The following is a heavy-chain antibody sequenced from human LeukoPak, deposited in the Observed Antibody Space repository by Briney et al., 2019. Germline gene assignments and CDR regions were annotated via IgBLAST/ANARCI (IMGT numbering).Heavy chain of an antibody. D-gene: IGHD1-1*01. J-gene: IGHJ4*02. CDR3: ARGGLEPVDY. V-gene: IGHV3-74*01. Sequence: PGGSLRLSCAASGFTFSSYWMHWVRQAPGKGLLWVSRINSDGSSTSYADSVKGRFTISRDNAKNTLYLQMNSLRADDTAVYYCARGGLEPVDYWGQGTLVTVSS. CDR2: INSDGSST. CDR1: GFTFSSYW.